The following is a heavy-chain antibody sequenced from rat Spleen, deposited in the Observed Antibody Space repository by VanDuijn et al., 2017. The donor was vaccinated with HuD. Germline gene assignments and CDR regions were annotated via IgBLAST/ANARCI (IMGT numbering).Heavy chain of an antibody. CDR2: ISTGGGNT. V-gene: IGHV5-25*01. CDR3: ARRGESYYSSYISPWDY. Sequence: EVQLVETGGGLVQPGRSLKLSCVASGFTFSSYWMYWVRQAPTKGLEWVASISTGGGNTYYRDSVKGRFTISRDNAKSTLYLQMDSMRSEDTATYYWARRGESYYSSYISPWDYWGQGVMVTVSS. J-gene: IGHJ2*01. D-gene: IGHD1-2*01. CDR1: GFTFSSYW.